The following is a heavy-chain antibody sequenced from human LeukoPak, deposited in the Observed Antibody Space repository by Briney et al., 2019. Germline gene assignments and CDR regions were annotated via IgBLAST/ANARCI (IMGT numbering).Heavy chain of an antibody. CDR2: ISYDGSNK. V-gene: IGHV3-30-3*01. CDR3: ARVHDYGGTQ. CDR1: GFTFSSYA. J-gene: IGHJ4*02. D-gene: IGHD4-23*01. Sequence: GGSLRLSCAASGFTFSSYAMHWVRQAPGKGLEWVAVISYDGSNKYYADSVKGRFTISRDNSKNTLYLQMNSLRAEDTAVYFCARVHDYGGTQWGQGTLVTVSS.